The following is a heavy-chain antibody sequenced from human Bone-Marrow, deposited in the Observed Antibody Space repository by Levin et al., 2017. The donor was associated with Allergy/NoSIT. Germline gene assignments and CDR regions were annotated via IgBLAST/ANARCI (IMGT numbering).Heavy chain of an antibody. CDR3: ATIEYSSSDRSFYGLDV. V-gene: IGHV3-23*01. CDR2: ITDRGDRA. D-gene: IGHD6-6*01. CDR1: GFTFSSYA. Sequence: GESLKISCAASGFTFSSYAISWVRQAPGKGLEWVSSITDRGDRAYYADSVKGRFTISRDNSKDTQNLQMNSLRADDTALYYCATIEYSSSDRSFYGLDVWGQGTTVAVSS. J-gene: IGHJ6*02.